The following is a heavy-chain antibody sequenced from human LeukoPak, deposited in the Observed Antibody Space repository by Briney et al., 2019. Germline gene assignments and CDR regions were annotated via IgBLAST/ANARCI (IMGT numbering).Heavy chain of an antibody. CDR2: ISSSGSTI. J-gene: IGHJ4*02. D-gene: IGHD7-27*01. CDR1: GFTFSSYE. V-gene: IGHV3-48*03. Sequence: PGGSLRLSCAASGFTFSSYEMNWVRQAPGKGLEWVSYISSSGSTIYYADSVKGRFTISRDNAKNSLYLQMNSLRAGDTAVYYCARVNWGIDYWGQGTLVTVSS. CDR3: ARVNWGIDY.